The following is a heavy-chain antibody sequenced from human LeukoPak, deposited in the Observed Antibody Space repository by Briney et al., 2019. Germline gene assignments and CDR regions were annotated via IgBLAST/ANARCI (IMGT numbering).Heavy chain of an antibody. CDR1: GGSISSGTYY. V-gene: IGHV4-61*02. CDR3: AREGYYDSSGYRAKFDY. CDR2: IYTSGST. D-gene: IGHD3-22*01. J-gene: IGHJ4*02. Sequence: SETLSLTCTVSGGSISSGTYYWSWIRQPAGKGLEWIGRIYTSGSTNYNPSLRSRITISLDTSKNQFSLKLSSVAAADTAVYYCAREGYYDSSGYRAKFDYWGQGTLVTVSS.